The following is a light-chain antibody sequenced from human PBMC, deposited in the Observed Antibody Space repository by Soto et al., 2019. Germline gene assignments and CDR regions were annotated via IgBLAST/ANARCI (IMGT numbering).Light chain of an antibody. Sequence: QSVLTQPASVSGSPGQSITISCTGSSSDAGAYNRVSWYQQRSGKAPKLMVYEVTHRPSGVSNRFSGSKSGNTASLTISGLQAEDEADYYCLSYTTSSSYVFGTGTKVTVL. V-gene: IGLV2-14*01. CDR2: EVT. J-gene: IGLJ1*01. CDR1: SSDAGAYNR. CDR3: LSYTTSSSYV.